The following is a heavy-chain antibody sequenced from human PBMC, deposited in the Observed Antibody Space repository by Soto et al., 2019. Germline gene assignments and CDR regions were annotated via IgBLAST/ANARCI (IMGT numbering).Heavy chain of an antibody. CDR2: INTRSGGT. J-gene: IGHJ6*02. CDR3: ARDFRTYSHGVDV. D-gene: IGHD4-4*01. CDR1: GYPFTGPY. Sequence: SVEVSSKASGYPFTGPYIYWVRQAPGQGLEWMGWINTRSGGTEFAEKCQGRVTVTRDTSIRTVFLELNSLTSQDTGVYFCARDFRTYSHGVDVWDQGTAVAVSS. V-gene: IGHV1-2*02.